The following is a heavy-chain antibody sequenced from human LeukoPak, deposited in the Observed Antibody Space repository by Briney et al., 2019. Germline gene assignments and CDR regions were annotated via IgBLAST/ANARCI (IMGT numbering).Heavy chain of an antibody. J-gene: IGHJ3*02. CDR1: GGTFSSYA. CDR2: IIPIFGTA. Sequence: SVKVSCKASGGTFSSYAISWVRQAPGQGLEWMGGIIPIFGTANYAQKFQGRVTMTRNTSISAAYMELSSLRSEDTAVYYCARGRATSGLNDAFDIWGQGTMVTVSS. CDR3: ARGRATSGLNDAFDI. V-gene: IGHV1-69*05. D-gene: IGHD1-26*01.